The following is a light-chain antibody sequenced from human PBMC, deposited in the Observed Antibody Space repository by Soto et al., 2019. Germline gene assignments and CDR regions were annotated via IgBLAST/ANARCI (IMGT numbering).Light chain of an antibody. CDR1: QSVRSNF. CDR3: QQHWISPIT. CDR2: GAS. Sequence: EIVLAQSPHTLSLSPGQRATLSCRASQSVRSNFLAWYQQKPGQSPRLLIYGASRRATGIPDRFSGSGSGTDVTLTISRLEPEDFAVYYCQQHWISPITFGPGTKVDIK. J-gene: IGKJ3*01. V-gene: IGKV3-20*01.